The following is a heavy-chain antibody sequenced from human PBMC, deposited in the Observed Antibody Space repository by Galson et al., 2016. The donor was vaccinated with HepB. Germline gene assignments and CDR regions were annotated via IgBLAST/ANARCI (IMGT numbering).Heavy chain of an antibody. CDR1: GYTFTAYF. V-gene: IGHV1-46*01. J-gene: IGHJ6*02. CDR3: ARGDLNYYYALDV. CDR2: INPNVGST. D-gene: IGHD3-3*01. Sequence: SCKASGYTFTAYFIYWVRQAPGQGLEWMGFINPNVGSTTFAQKFQDRVTMTGDTSTSTVFMELSSLRSEDTAVYFCARGDLNYYYALDVRGQGTTATVSS.